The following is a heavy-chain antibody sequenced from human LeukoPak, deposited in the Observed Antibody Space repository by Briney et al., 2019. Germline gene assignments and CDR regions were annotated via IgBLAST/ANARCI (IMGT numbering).Heavy chain of an antibody. CDR1: GFTFNTYT. CDR2: ISGSSGII. V-gene: IGHV3-48*01. J-gene: IGHJ6*02. D-gene: IGHD2-2*01. CDR3: ARDLLRYCSSTSCQYYYYYYGMDV. Sequence: GGSLRLSCAASGFTFNTYTMNWVCQAPGKGLEWVSYISGSSGIIDYADSVRGRFTISRDNAKNSLYLQMNSLRAEDTAVYYCARDLLRYCSSTSCQYYYYYYGMDVWGQGTTVTVSS.